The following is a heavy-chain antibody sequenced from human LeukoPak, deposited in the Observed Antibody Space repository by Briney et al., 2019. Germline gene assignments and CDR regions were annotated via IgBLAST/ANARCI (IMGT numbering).Heavy chain of an antibody. CDR3: ARTLQPQNWFDP. Sequence: SETLSLTCTVSGGSISSGGYYRSWIRQHPGKGLEWIGYIYYSGSTYCNPSLKSRVTISVDTSKNQFSLKLSSVTAADTAVYYRARTLQPQNWFDPWGQGTLVTVSS. CDR2: IYYSGST. CDR1: GGSISSGGYY. V-gene: IGHV4-31*03. J-gene: IGHJ5*02.